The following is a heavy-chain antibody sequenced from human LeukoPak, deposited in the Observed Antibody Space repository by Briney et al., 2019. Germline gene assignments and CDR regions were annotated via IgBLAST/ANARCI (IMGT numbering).Heavy chain of an antibody. CDR1: GFTFSDYY. D-gene: IGHD2-21*01. CDR2: ISRSSGTI. Sequence: PGGSLRLSCAASGFTFSDYYMTWIRQAPGKGQDRVSHISRSSGTIVYADSVQGRFTVSRDNGKKSLYLQMSYLRAEDTAVYYCVREAKMTNILWGQGTLVTVSS. J-gene: IGHJ4*02. CDR3: VREAKMTNIL. V-gene: IGHV3-11*01.